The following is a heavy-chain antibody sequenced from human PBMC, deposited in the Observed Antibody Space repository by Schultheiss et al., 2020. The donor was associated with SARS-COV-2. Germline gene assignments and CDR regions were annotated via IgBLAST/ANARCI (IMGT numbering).Heavy chain of an antibody. D-gene: IGHD2-15*01. CDR3: ASRGYCSGGSCYSVDY. CDR2: INHSGST. CDR1: GGSFSGYY. Sequence: SETLSLTCAVYGGSFSGYYWSWIRQPPGKGLEWIGEINHSGSTKYNPSLKSRVTISVDTSKNQFSLKLSSVTAADTAVYYCASRGYCSGGSCYSVDYWGQGTLVTVSS. J-gene: IGHJ4*02. V-gene: IGHV4-34*01.